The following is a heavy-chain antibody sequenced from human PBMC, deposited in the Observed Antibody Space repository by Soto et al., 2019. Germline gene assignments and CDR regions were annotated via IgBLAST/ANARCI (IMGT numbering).Heavy chain of an antibody. CDR1: GYTFTSYG. CDR2: ISAYNGNT. J-gene: IGHJ4*02. CDR3: ARVGDYYDSSGYVVTPVDY. V-gene: IGHV1-18*01. Sequence: ASVNVSCKASGYTFTSYGISWVRQAPGQGLEWMGWISAYNGNTNYAQKLQGRVTMTTDTSTSTAYMELRSLRSDDTAVYYCARVGDYYDSSGYVVTPVDYWGQGTRVTVSS. D-gene: IGHD3-22*01.